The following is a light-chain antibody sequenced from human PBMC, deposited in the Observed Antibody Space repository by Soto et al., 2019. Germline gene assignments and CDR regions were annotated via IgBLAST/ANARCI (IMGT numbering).Light chain of an antibody. Sequence: DIVMTQSPDSLAVSLGERATINCKSSQSVLYSSNNKNYLAWYQQKPGQPPKLLIYWACTRETGVPDRFRGSGAGTDFTLTISRLQAENVAVYYCQQYYSTPLTFGGGTKVEIK. J-gene: IGKJ4*01. CDR1: QSVLYSSNNKNY. CDR2: WAC. V-gene: IGKV4-1*01. CDR3: QQYYSTPLT.